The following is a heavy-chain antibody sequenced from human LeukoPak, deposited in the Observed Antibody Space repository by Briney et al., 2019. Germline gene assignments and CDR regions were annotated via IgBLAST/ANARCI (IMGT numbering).Heavy chain of an antibody. D-gene: IGHD2-15*01. J-gene: IGHJ4*02. CDR1: GLTFSSYG. CDR2: ISGSGGST. V-gene: IGHV3-23*01. CDR3: AEVEGSNFDY. Sequence: GGTLRLSCAASGLTFSSYGMSWVRQAPGKGLEWVSAISGSGGSTYYADSVKGRFTISRDNSKNTLYLQMNSLRAEDTAVYYCAEVEGSNFDYWGQGTLVTVSS.